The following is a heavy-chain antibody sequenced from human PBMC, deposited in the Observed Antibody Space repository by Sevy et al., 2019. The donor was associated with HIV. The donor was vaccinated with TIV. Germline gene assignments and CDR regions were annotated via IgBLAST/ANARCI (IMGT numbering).Heavy chain of an antibody. Sequence: ASVKVSCKASGYSFTDYYMHWVRQAPGQGLEWMAWINPKNDVTNYAQKFQGRVTMTRDTSTSTAYIELTRLRSDDTAVYYCARARRVTTVYYYYGMDAWGQGTTVTVSS. CDR2: INPKNDVT. CDR3: ARARRVTTVYYYYGMDA. J-gene: IGHJ6*02. CDR1: GYSFTDYY. D-gene: IGHD5-18*01. V-gene: IGHV1-2*02.